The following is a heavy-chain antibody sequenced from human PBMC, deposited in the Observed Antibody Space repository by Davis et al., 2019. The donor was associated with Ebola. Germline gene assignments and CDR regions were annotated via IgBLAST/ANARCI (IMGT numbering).Heavy chain of an antibody. CDR2: IYYSGST. CDR3: ARWGYYDILTGYPYYFDY. J-gene: IGHJ4*02. V-gene: IGHV4-61*08. D-gene: IGHD3-9*01. CDR1: GGSISSGDYY. Sequence: PSETLSLTCTVSGGSISSGDYYWSWIRQPPGKGLEWIGYIYYSGSTNYNPSLKSRVTISVDTSKNQFSLKLSSVTAADTAVYYCARWGYYDILTGYPYYFDYWGQGTLVTVSS.